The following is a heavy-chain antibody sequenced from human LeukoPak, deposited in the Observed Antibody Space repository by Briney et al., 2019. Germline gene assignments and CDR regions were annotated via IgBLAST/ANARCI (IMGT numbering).Heavy chain of an antibody. V-gene: IGHV4-4*08. CDR1: GDSITTYH. J-gene: IGHJ4*02. Sequence: PSETLSLTCSVSGDSITTYHWSWIRQPPGKGLEWIAYIFTDGSTSYNPSLKSRVTISVDTSKNQFSLKLRSVTAADTAVYYCASEMPRGYRSDCWGQGTPVTVSS. CDR2: IFTDGST. CDR3: ASEMPRGYRSDC. D-gene: IGHD5-18*01.